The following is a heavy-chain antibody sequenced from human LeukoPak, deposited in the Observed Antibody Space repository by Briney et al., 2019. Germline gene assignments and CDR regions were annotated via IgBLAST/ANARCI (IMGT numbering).Heavy chain of an antibody. D-gene: IGHD1-14*01. CDR1: GGTFSSYA. J-gene: IGHJ6*02. CDR3: ARVTPPHYYGMDV. V-gene: IGHV1-69*04. Sequence: SSVKVSCKASGGTFSSYAISWVRQAPGQGLEWMGRIIPILGIANYAQKFQGRVTITADKSTSTAYMELSSLRSEDTAVYYCARVTPPHYYGMDVWGQGTTVTVSS. CDR2: IIPILGIA.